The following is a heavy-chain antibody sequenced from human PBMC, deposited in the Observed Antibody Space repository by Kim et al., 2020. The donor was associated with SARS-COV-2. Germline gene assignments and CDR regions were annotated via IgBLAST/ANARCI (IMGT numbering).Heavy chain of an antibody. J-gene: IGHJ6*02. CDR2: SKAYGATT. V-gene: IGHV3-49*02. Sequence: SKAYGATTEYATSVKGGCTMSRDDSKSGVYLQMNSLKTEDTAVYYCTDMAVWGQGTTVTVSS. CDR3: TDMAV.